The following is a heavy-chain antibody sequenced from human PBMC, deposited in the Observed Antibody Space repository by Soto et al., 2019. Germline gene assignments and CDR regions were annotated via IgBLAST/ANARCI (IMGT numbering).Heavy chain of an antibody. V-gene: IGHV1-69*02. CDR3: ARDKDQLPTD. D-gene: IGHD2-2*01. CDR2: IIPMLGIT. CDR1: GGTFTSYT. J-gene: IGHJ4*02. Sequence: VPLVQSGAAVKRPGSSVKVSCKTSGGTFTSYTIIWVRQAPGQGLEWMGRIIPMLGITNYAQKFQDRVTITAETSTNTAYMELSSLRSEDTAVYYCARDKDQLPTDWGQGTLVTVSS.